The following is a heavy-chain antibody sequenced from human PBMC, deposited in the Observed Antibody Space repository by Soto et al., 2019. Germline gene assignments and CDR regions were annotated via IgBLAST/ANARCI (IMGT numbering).Heavy chain of an antibody. J-gene: IGHJ3*02. CDR3: ARGGGPTTVTPAGAFDI. V-gene: IGHV3-53*04. D-gene: IGHD4-17*01. CDR1: GFTVSSNY. CDR2: IYSGGST. Sequence: EVQLVESGGGLVQPGGSLRLSCAASGFTVSSNYMSWVRQAPGKGLEWVSVIYSGGSTYYADSVKGRFTISRHNSKNTLYLQMNSLRAEDTAVYYCARGGGPTTVTPAGAFDIWGQGTMVTVSS.